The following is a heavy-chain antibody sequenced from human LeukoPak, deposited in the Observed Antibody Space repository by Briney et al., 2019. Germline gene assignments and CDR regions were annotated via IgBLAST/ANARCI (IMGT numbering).Heavy chain of an antibody. J-gene: IGHJ6*02. CDR3: AKDTHHYYYGMDV. Sequence: PGRSLRLSCAASGFTFDDYAMHWVRQAPGKGLEWVSGISWNSGSIGYADSVKGRFTISRDNAKNSLYLQMNSLRAEDTALYYCAKDTHHYYYGMDVWGQGTTVTVSS. V-gene: IGHV3-9*01. CDR1: GFTFDDYA. CDR2: ISWNSGSI.